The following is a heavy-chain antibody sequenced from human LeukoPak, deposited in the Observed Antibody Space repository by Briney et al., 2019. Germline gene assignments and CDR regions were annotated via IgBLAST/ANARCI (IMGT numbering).Heavy chain of an antibody. D-gene: IGHD4-11*01. CDR1: GGSISSSSYY. Sequence: PSETLSLTCTVSGGSISSSSYYWGWIRQAPGKGLEWIGNIYYSGSTYYNPSLKSRVTISVDTSKNQFSLKLTSVTAADTAVYYCASRGGPYSPIDYWGQGTLVTVSS. CDR2: IYYSGST. V-gene: IGHV4-39*07. J-gene: IGHJ4*02. CDR3: ASRGGPYSPIDY.